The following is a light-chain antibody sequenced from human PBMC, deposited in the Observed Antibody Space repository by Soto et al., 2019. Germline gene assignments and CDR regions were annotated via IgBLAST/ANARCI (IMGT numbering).Light chain of an antibody. CDR3: QKSYSTPST. Sequence: DIQMTQSPSSLSASVGDRVTITCRASQSISSYLNWYQQKPGKAPKLLIYAASSLQSGVPSRFSGSGSGTDFTLTISSVQPEDFATYYFQKSYSTPSTVGQGTKLEIK. J-gene: IGKJ2*01. V-gene: IGKV1-39*01. CDR1: QSISSY. CDR2: AAS.